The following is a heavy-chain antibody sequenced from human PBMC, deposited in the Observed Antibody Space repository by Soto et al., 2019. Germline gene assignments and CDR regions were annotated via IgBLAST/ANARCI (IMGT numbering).Heavy chain of an antibody. J-gene: IGHJ4*02. CDR3: ASTHDILTGSEAYFDY. V-gene: IGHV4-39*01. D-gene: IGHD3-9*01. CDR2: IYYSGST. Sequence: QLQLQESGPGLVKPSETLSLTCTVSGGSISSSSYYWGWIRQPPGKGLEWIGSIYYSGSTYYNPSLKSRVTISVDTSKNHFSLKLSSVTAADTAVYYCASTHDILTGSEAYFDYWGQGTLVTVSS. CDR1: GGSISSSSYY.